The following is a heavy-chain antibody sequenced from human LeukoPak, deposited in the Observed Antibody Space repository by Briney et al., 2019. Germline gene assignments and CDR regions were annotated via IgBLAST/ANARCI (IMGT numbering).Heavy chain of an antibody. Sequence: SETLSLTCTVSGGSISSYYWSWIRQPPGKGLEWIGYICYSGSTNYNPSLKSRVTISVDTSKNQFSLKLSSVTAADTAVYYCAIDEVEYCSGGSCYGWFDPWGQGTLVTVSS. J-gene: IGHJ5*02. CDR2: ICYSGST. CDR3: AIDEVEYCSGGSCYGWFDP. CDR1: GGSISSYY. D-gene: IGHD2-15*01. V-gene: IGHV4-59*01.